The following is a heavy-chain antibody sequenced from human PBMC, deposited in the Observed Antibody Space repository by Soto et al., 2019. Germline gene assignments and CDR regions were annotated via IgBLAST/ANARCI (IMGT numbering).Heavy chain of an antibody. CDR2: IIPIFGTA. CDR3: ARDELAPRPGYFDY. CDR1: GGTFSSYA. V-gene: IGHV1-69*01. D-gene: IGHD1-1*01. Sequence: QVQLVLSGAEVKKPGSSVKVSCKASGGTFSSYAISWVRQAPGQGLEWMGGIIPIFGTANYAQKSQGRVTITADESTSTAYMELSSLRSEDTAVYYCARDELAPRPGYFDYWGQGTLVTVSS. J-gene: IGHJ4*02.